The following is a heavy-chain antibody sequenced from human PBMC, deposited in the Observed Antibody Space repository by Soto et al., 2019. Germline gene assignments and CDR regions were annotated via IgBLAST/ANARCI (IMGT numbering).Heavy chain of an antibody. CDR1: GGTFSSYA. CDR3: ASCIAAAGPRRDDAFDI. Sequence: QVQLVQSGAEVKKPGSSVKVSCKASGGTFSSYAISWVRQAPGQGLEWMGGIIPIFGTANYAQKFQGRVTITADKSTSTADMELSSLRSEDTAVYYCASCIAAAGPRRDDAFDIWGQGTMVTVSS. CDR2: IIPIFGTA. D-gene: IGHD6-13*01. J-gene: IGHJ3*02. V-gene: IGHV1-69*06.